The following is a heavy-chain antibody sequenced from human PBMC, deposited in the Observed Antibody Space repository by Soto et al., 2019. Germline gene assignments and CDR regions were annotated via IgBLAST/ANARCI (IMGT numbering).Heavy chain of an antibody. V-gene: IGHV3-23*01. J-gene: IGHJ6*02. D-gene: IGHD3-3*01. CDR1: GFSFSSYA. CDR2: ISDGGGST. Sequence: GGSLRLSCAASGFSFSSYAMSWVRQAPGKGLEWVSSISDGGGSTNYADSVRGRFTIARDRSKNTLYLHMISLRAEDTAVYYCASSAYYDFWSGYREYGMDVWGQGTTVTVSS. CDR3: ASSAYYDFWSGYREYGMDV.